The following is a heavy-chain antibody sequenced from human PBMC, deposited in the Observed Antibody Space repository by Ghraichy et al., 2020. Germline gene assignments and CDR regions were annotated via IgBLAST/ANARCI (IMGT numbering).Heavy chain of an antibody. CDR3: ARGRGYSYRNYYYYYGMDV. D-gene: IGHD5-18*01. CDR2: INHSGST. J-gene: IGHJ6*02. CDR1: GGSFSGYY. Sequence: SETLSLTCAVYGGSFSGYYWSWIRQPPGKGLEWIGEINHSGSTNYNPSLKSRVTISVDTSKNQFSLKLSSVTAADTAVYYCARGRGYSYRNYYYYYGMDVWGQGTTVTVSS. V-gene: IGHV4-34*01.